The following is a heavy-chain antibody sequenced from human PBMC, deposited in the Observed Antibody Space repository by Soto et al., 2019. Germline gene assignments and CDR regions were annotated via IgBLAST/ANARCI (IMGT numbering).Heavy chain of an antibody. CDR3: ASNSGSYYPDYYYYGMDV. V-gene: IGHV1-69*10. CDR2: IIPILGIA. J-gene: IGHJ6*02. Sequence: SVKVSCKASGGTFSSYTISWVRQAPGQGLEWMGGIIPILGIANYAQKFQGRVTITADKSTSTAYMELSSLRSEDTAVYYCASNSGSYYPDYYYYGMDVWGQGTTVTVSS. CDR1: GGTFSSYT. D-gene: IGHD1-26*01.